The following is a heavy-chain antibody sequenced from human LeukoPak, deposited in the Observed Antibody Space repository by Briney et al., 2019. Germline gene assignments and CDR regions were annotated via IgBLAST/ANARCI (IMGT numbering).Heavy chain of an antibody. V-gene: IGHV1-8*01. CDR3: AREAAVAASHWFDP. Sequence: ASVKVSCKASGYTFTSYDINWVRQATGQGLEWMVWMNPNSGNTGYAQKFQGRVSMTRNTSISTAYMELSSLRSDDTAVYHCAREAAVAASHWFDPWGQGTLVTVSS. J-gene: IGHJ5*02. CDR1: GYTFTSYD. D-gene: IGHD2-15*01. CDR2: MNPNSGNT.